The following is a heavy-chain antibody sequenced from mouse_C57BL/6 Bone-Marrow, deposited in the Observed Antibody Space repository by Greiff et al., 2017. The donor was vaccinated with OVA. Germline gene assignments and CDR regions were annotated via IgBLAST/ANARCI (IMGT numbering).Heavy chain of an antibody. CDR3: ARGRWLPLAMDY. CDR1: GYTFTSYW. J-gene: IGHJ4*01. Sequence: QVQLQQPGTELVKPGASVKLSCKASGYTFTSYWMHWVKQRPGQGLEWIGNINPSNGGTNYNEKFKSKATLTVDKSSSTAYMQLSRLTSEDSAVNDCARGRWLPLAMDYWGQGTSVTVSS. CDR2: INPSNGGT. V-gene: IGHV1-53*01. D-gene: IGHD2-3*01.